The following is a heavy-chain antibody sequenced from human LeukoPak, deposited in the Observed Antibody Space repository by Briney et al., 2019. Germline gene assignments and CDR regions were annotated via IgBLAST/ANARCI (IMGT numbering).Heavy chain of an antibody. CDR1: GASISSYY. J-gene: IGHJ4*02. D-gene: IGHD3-3*01. V-gene: IGHV4-59*01. CDR2: IYYSGST. CDR3: ARSMGYDFWSRSFDY. Sequence: PSETLSLTCTVSGASISSYYWSWIRQPPGKGLEWIGYIYYSGSTNYNPSLKSRVTISVDTSKNQFSLKLSSVTAADTAVYYCARSMGYDFWSRSFDYWGQGTLVTVSS.